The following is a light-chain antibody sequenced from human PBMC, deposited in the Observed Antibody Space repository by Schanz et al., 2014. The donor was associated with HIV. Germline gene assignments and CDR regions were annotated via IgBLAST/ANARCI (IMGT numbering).Light chain of an antibody. J-gene: IGKJ5*01. Sequence: QMIPSPSTLSASVGDRVTITCRASQNIGTWLAWYQQRPGKAPNLLIYKASNLHTGVPSRFSGSGSGTEFSLTITGLLPDDFATYFCQQYSDFSITFGQGTRLDFK. CDR2: KAS. CDR3: QQYSDFSIT. V-gene: IGKV1-5*03. CDR1: QNIGTW.